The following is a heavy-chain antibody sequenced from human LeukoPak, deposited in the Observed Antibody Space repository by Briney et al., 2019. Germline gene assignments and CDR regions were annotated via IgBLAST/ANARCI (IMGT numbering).Heavy chain of an antibody. Sequence: ASVKVSCKASGYTFTGYYMHWVRQAPGQGLEWMGWINPNSGGTKYAQKFQGRVTMTRDTSISTAYMELSRLRSDDTAVYYCARDRSSGWYYMDVWGKGTTVTVSS. CDR2: INPNSGGT. CDR3: ARDRSSGWYYMDV. CDR1: GYTFTGYY. J-gene: IGHJ6*03. D-gene: IGHD6-19*01. V-gene: IGHV1-2*02.